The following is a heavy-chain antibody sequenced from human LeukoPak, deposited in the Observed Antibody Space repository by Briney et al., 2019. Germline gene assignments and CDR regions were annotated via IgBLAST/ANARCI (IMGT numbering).Heavy chain of an antibody. CDR1: GGSISSYY. J-gene: IGHJ4*02. CDR3: ARDHCSGGSCYSREYYFDY. D-gene: IGHD2-15*01. V-gene: IGHV4-4*07. CDR2: IYTSGST. Sequence: PSETLSLTCTVSGGSISSYYWSWIRQPAGKGLEWIGRIYTSGSTNYNPSLKSRVTMSVDTSKNQFSLKLSSVTAADTAVYYCARDHCSGGSCYSREYYFDYWGQGTLVTVSS.